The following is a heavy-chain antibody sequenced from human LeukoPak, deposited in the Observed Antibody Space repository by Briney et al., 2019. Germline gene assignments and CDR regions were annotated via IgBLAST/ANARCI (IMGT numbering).Heavy chain of an antibody. CDR2: INHGGST. V-gene: IGHV4-34*01. D-gene: IGHD3-10*01. Sequence: PSETLSLTCAVYGGSFSGYYWSWIRQPPGKGLEWIGEINHGGSTNYNPSLKSRVTISVDTSKNQFSLKLSSVTAADTAVYYCASLRPSPHTVLSGIRGGFDYWGQGTLVTLSS. CDR1: GGSFSGYY. CDR3: ASLRPSPHTVLSGIRGGFDY. J-gene: IGHJ4*02.